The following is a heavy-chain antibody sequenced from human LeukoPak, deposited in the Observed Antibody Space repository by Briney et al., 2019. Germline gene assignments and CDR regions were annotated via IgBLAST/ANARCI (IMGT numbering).Heavy chain of an antibody. D-gene: IGHD2-15*01. V-gene: IGHV4-59*12. CDR2: IYYSGST. J-gene: IGHJ4*02. CDR1: GGSISSYY. Sequence: SETLSLTCTVSGGSISSYYWSWIRQPPGKGLEWIGYIYYSGSTNYNPSLKSRVTISVETSKHQFSLKLSSVTAADTAVYYCARGGAKSRGKVVVAAPFDYWGQGALVTVSA. CDR3: ARGGAKSRGKVVVAAPFDY.